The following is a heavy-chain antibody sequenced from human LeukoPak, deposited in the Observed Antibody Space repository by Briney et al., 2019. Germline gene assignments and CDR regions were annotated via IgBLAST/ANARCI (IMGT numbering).Heavy chain of an antibody. CDR1: GYSISSGYY. D-gene: IGHD2-21*01. CDR2: IYHSGST. Sequence: SETLSLTCTVSGYSISSGYYWGWIRQPPGKGLEWIGSIYHSGSTYYNPSLKSRVTISVDTSKNQFSLKLSSVTAADTAVYYCARDGGEWGQGTLVTVSS. J-gene: IGHJ4*02. V-gene: IGHV4-38-2*02. CDR3: ARDGGE.